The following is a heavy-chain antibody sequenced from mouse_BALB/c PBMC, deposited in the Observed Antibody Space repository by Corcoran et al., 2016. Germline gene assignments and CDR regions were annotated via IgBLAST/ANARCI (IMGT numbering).Heavy chain of an antibody. Sequence: EVQLQQSGAELVKPGASVMLSCTASGFNIKDTFMHWVKQRPEQGLEWIGRSDPANGNTKYDTKFQGKATITADTSSNPAYLQLSSLTSEDTAVYYCAYWDWYFDVWGAGTTVTVSS. CDR1: GFNIKDTF. CDR2: SDPANGNT. CDR3: AYWDWYFDV. J-gene: IGHJ1*01. V-gene: IGHV14-3*02. D-gene: IGHD4-1*01.